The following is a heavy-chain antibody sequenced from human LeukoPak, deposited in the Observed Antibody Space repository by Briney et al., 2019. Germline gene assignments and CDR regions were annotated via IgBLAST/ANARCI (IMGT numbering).Heavy chain of an antibody. CDR1: GGSISSSNW. D-gene: IGHD6-19*01. CDR3: ARVSHGGSGWFFDY. Sequence: SETLSLTCAVSGGSISSSNWWSWVRQPPGKGLEWIGEIYHSGSTNYNPSLKSRVTISVDKSKNQFSLKLSSVTAADTAVYYCARVSHGGSGWFFDYWGQGTLVTVSS. V-gene: IGHV4-4*02. J-gene: IGHJ4*02. CDR2: IYHSGST.